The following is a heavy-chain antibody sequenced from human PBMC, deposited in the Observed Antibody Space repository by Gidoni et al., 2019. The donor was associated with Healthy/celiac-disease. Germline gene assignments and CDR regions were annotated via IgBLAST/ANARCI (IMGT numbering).Heavy chain of an antibody. J-gene: IGHJ5*02. D-gene: IGHD3-16*01. V-gene: IGHV1-8*01. CDR1: GYTFTSYD. Sequence: QVQLVQSGAEVKKPGASVKVYCKASGYTFTSYDLNWVRQSTGQGREWMGWRNPNSGNPGYAQKFQCRVTMTSNTSISTASMELSSLSSVDTALYDCASDYSGVPDPWGQGTLFTVSS. CDR2: RNPNSGNP. CDR3: ASDYSGVPDP.